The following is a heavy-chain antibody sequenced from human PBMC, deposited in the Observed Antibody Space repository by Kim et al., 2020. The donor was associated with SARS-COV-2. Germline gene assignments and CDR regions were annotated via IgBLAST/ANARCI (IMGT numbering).Heavy chain of an antibody. CDR3: ARAIVNLSPGWSWADYYYYYGMDV. CDR2: INSDGSST. V-gene: IGHV3-74*01. J-gene: IGHJ6*02. D-gene: IGHD3-16*02. CDR1: GFTFSSYW. Sequence: GGSLRLSCAASGFTFSSYWMHWVRQAPGKGLVWVSRINSDGSSTSYADSVKGRFTISRDNAKNTLYLQMNSLRAEDTAVYYCARAIVNLSPGWSWADYYYYYGMDVWGQGTTVTVSS.